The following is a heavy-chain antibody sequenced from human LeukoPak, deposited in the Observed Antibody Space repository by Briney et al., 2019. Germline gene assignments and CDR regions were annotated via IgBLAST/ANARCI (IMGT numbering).Heavy chain of an antibody. CDR2: ISSTGSSI. CDR3: ARDDVAWNDVHWFDP. D-gene: IGHD1-1*01. J-gene: IGHJ5*02. Sequence: GGSLRLSRAASGFTFSYYTMSWVRQAPGKGLGWVSSISSTGSSIYYADSVKGRFTISRDNAKNSLYLQMSSLRVEDTAVYYCARDDVAWNDVHWFDPWGQGTLVTVSS. V-gene: IGHV3-21*01. CDR1: GFTFSYYT.